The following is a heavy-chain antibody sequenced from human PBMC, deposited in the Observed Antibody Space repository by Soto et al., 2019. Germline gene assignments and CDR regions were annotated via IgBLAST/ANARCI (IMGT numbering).Heavy chain of an antibody. CDR2: SA. J-gene: IGHJ5*02. Sequence: QVQLVQSGAEVKKPGSSVKVSCKAAGGTFSIYTISWVRQAPGQGLEWMGGSANSAQKFQGRLTVTADESTSTVYLELSSRTFEDTVVYYCAREWPPAIAWFVPGCQGILVSVSS. D-gene: IGHD2-21*01. CDR1: GGTFSIYT. V-gene: IGHV1-69*01. CDR3: AREWPPAIAWFVP.